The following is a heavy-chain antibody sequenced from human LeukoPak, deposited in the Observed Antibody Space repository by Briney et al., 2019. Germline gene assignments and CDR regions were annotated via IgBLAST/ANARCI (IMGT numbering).Heavy chain of an antibody. Sequence: AGGSLRLSCAASGFTFSSYAMSWVRQAPGKGLEWVSAISGSGGSTYYADSVKGRFTISKANSNNPLYLQMNSLRAEDTAVYYCAKVPFPYYYDSSGLDYWGQGTLVTVSS. CDR3: AKVPFPYYYDSSGLDY. CDR2: ISGSGGST. V-gene: IGHV3-23*01. CDR1: GFTFSSYA. D-gene: IGHD3-22*01. J-gene: IGHJ4*02.